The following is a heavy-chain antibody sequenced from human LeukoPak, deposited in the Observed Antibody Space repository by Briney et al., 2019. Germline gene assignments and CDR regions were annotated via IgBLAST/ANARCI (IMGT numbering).Heavy chain of an antibody. CDR1: GFTFSNYA. CDR2: LSGSGSNT. V-gene: IGHV3-23*01. Sequence: GGSLRLSCAASGFTFSNYAMAWVRQAPGKGLEWVSGLSGSGSNTFYTDSLKGRFTISRDNPKNTLYLQMNSLRADDTAVYYCAKDLEDIVVVVAATWDYWGQGTLVTVSS. CDR3: AKDLEDIVVVVAATWDY. J-gene: IGHJ4*02. D-gene: IGHD2-15*01.